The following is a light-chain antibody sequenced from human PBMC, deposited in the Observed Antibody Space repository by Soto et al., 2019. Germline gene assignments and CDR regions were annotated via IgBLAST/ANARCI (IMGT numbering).Light chain of an antibody. J-gene: IGKJ4*01. Sequence: ETVLTQSPATLSLSPGERATLSCRASQSVGSYLAWYQQKPGQAPRLLIYDASTRATGIPARFSGSGSGTDFTLTISSLETEDFAVSYCQHRSNWPPLLTFGGGTKVEIK. V-gene: IGKV3-11*01. CDR3: QHRSNWPPLLT. CDR1: QSVGSY. CDR2: DAS.